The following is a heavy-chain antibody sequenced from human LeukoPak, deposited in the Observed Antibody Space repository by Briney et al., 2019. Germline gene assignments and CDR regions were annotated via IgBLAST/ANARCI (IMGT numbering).Heavy chain of an antibody. Sequence: GGSLRLSCAASGFTFSSYSMNWVRQAPGKGLEWVSSISSSSSYIKYADSVKGRFTISRDNAKNSLYLQMNSLRAEDTAVYYCARSYDILTGGFMDVWGQGTTVTVSS. CDR1: GFTFSSYS. J-gene: IGHJ6*02. CDR3: ARSYDILTGGFMDV. V-gene: IGHV3-21*01. CDR2: ISSSSSYI. D-gene: IGHD3-9*01.